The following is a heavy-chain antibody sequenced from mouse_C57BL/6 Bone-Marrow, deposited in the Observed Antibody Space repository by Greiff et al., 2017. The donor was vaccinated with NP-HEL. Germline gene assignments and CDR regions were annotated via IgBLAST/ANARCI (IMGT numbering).Heavy chain of an antibody. V-gene: IGHV5-17*01. D-gene: IGHD1-1*01. CDR3: ARPHYGSSSYAMDY. J-gene: IGHJ4*01. Sequence: EVMLVESGGGLVKPGGSLKLSCAASGFTFSDYGMHWVRQAPEKGLEWVAYISSGSSTIYYADTVKGRFTISSDNAKNTLFLQMTSLRSEDTAMYYCARPHYGSSSYAMDYWGQGTSVTVSS. CDR2: ISSGSSTI. CDR1: GFTFSDYG.